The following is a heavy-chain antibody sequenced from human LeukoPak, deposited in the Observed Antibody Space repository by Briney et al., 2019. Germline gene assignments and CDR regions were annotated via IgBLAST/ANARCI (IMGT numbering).Heavy chain of an antibody. J-gene: IGHJ5*02. CDR1: GGTFSSYA. D-gene: IGHD3-9*01. Sequence: GASVKVSCKASGGTFSSYAISWVRQAPGQGLEWMGGIIPIFGTANYAQKFQGRVTITTDESTSTAYMELSSLRSEDTAVYYCARGALPGCDILTGYAPKNNWFDPWGQGTLVTVSS. CDR2: IIPIFGTA. V-gene: IGHV1-69*05. CDR3: ARGALPGCDILTGYAPKNNWFDP.